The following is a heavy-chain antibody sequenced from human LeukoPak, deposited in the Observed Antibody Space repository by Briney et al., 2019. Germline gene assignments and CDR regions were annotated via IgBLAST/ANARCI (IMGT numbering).Heavy chain of an antibody. CDR2: ISYDGSNK. CDR3: ARVQLPQWLVQCYFDY. CDR1: GFTFSSYA. J-gene: IGHJ4*02. Sequence: GGSLRLSCAASGFTFSSYAMHWVRQAPGKGLEWVAVISYDGSNKYYADSVKGRFTISRDNSKNTLYLQMNSLRAEDTAVYYCARVQLPQWLVQCYFDYWGQGTLVTVSS. D-gene: IGHD6-19*01. V-gene: IGHV3-30-3*01.